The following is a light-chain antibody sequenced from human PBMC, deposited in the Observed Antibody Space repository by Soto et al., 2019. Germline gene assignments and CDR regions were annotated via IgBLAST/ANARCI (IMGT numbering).Light chain of an antibody. J-gene: IGKJ2*01. CDR2: KAS. CDR3: QQYNSYPYT. Sequence: DIQMTQSPSTLSASVGDRVTITCRASQSISSWLAWYQQKPGKAPKLLIYKASSLESGVPSRFSGSGSGTEFTVNISSLQPDDFATYYCQQYNSYPYTFGQGTKLEIK. CDR1: QSISSW. V-gene: IGKV1-5*03.